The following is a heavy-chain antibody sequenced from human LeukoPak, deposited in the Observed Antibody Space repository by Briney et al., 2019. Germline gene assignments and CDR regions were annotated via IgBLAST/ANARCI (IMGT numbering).Heavy chain of an antibody. Sequence: ASVEVSCKASGYSLTNYYMHWVRQAPGQGLEWMTMINPSGGSTTYAQNFQDRVTVTRDMSTSTVYMELSSLTSEDTAVYYCARTRGYYFDYWGQGTLVTVSS. CDR1: GYSLTNYY. J-gene: IGHJ4*02. CDR2: INPSGGST. CDR3: ARTRGYYFDY. V-gene: IGHV1-46*01.